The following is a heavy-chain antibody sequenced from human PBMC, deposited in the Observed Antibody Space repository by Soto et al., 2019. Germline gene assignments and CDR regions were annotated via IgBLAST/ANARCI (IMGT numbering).Heavy chain of an antibody. D-gene: IGHD2-15*01. J-gene: IGHJ5*02. V-gene: IGHV1-69*12. CDR3: ARDRCSGGSCSNLFDP. CDR1: GGTFSSYA. Sequence: QVQLVQSGAEVKKPGSSVKVSCKASGGTFSSYAISWVRQAPGQGLEWMGGIIPIFGTANYAQKFQGRVTITADESTGTAYMELSSLRSEDTAVYYCARDRCSGGSCSNLFDPWGQGTLVTVSS. CDR2: IIPIFGTA.